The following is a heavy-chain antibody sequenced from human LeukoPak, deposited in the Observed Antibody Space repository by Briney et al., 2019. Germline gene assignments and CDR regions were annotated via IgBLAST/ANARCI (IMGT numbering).Heavy chain of an antibody. CDR2: INPNSGGT. Sequence: ASVKVSCKASGYTFTGYYMHWVRQAPGQGLELMGWINPNSGGTNYAQKFQGRVTMNRDTSISTAYMELSRLRSDETAVYYCARAYSGYDFVDYWGQGTLVTVSS. CDR1: GYTFTGYY. CDR3: ARAYSGYDFVDY. D-gene: IGHD5-12*01. J-gene: IGHJ4*02. V-gene: IGHV1-2*02.